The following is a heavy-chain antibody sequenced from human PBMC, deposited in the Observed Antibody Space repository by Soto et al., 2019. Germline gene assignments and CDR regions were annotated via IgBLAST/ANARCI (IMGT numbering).Heavy chain of an antibody. CDR1: GLSLSTSGGG. Sequence: QITLKESGPTLVKPTQTLTLTCTFSGLSLSTSGGGVGWIRQPPVQDLSWLALMYWDDDKRYSPSLNNRLTITKDTYKHLVVLTMTNMDPVDTATYYCAHRRVGDCPDFDYWGQGTLVTVSS. V-gene: IGHV2-5*02. CDR2: MYWDDDK. CDR3: AHRRVGDCPDFDY. D-gene: IGHD2-21*02. J-gene: IGHJ4*02.